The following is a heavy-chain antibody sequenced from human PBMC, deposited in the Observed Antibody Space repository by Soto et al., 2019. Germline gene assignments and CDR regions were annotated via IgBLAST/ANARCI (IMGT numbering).Heavy chain of an antibody. CDR1: GGSFSGYY. D-gene: IGHD6-13*01. CDR3: ARVANIAAAGIYYYYGMDV. Sequence: SETLSLTCAVYGGSFSGYYWSWIRQPPGKGLEWIGEINHSGSTNYNPSLKSRVTISVDTSKNQFSLKLSSVTAADTAVYYCARVANIAAAGIYYYYGMDVWGQGTTVTVSS. V-gene: IGHV4-34*01. CDR2: INHSGST. J-gene: IGHJ6*02.